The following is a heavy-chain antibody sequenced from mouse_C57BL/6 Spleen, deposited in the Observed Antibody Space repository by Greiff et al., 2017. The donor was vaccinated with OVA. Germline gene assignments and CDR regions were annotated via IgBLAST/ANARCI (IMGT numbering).Heavy chain of an antibody. D-gene: IGHD4-1*01. CDR3: ARDREGTGTPFAY. CDR1: GFTFSSYA. CDR2: ISDGGSYT. J-gene: IGHJ3*01. V-gene: IGHV5-4*01. Sequence: EVQVVESGGGLVKPGGSLKLSCAASGFTFSSYAMSWVRQTPEKRLEWVATISDGGSYTYYPDNVKGRFTISRDNAKNNLYLQMSHLKSEDTAMYYCARDREGTGTPFAYWGQGTLVTVSA.